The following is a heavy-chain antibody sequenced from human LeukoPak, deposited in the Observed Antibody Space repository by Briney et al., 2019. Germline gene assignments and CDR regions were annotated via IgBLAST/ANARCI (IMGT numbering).Heavy chain of an antibody. J-gene: IGHJ4*02. D-gene: IGHD3-10*01. Sequence: GGSLRLPCAASGFTFSSYSMNWVRQAPGKGLEWVSYISSTSSTIYYADSVKGRFTISRDNAKNSLYLQMNSLRAEDTAVYYCGRGMRDYYGLDYWGQGILVTVSS. CDR2: ISSTSSTI. V-gene: IGHV3-48*04. CDR1: GFTFSSYS. CDR3: GRGMRDYYGLDY.